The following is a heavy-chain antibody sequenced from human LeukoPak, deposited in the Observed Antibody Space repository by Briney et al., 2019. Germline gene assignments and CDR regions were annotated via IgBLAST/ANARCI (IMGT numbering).Heavy chain of an antibody. V-gene: IGHV4-59*11. CDR2: IFYTGSY. CDR3: ARERSSLDL. CDR1: GGSISNHY. Sequence: SETQSLTCTVAGGSISNHYWSWIRQSPGKGLEWIAYIFYTGSYNYNPSLKSRVCISVDTSKNQFSLNLTSVTAADTAVYYGARERSSLDLWGQGTLVTVSS. J-gene: IGHJ5*02. D-gene: IGHD6-19*01.